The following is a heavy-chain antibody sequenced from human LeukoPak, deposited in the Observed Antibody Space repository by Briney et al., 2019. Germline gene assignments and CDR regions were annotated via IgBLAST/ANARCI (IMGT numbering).Heavy chain of an antibody. CDR1: GGSVSSGSYC. D-gene: IGHD3-10*01. J-gene: IGHJ5*02. CDR2: IYYSGSN. V-gene: IGHV4-61*01. Sequence: SETLSLTCTVSGGSVSSGSYCWSWVRQPPGRGRGWHGYIYYSGSNNYNPSLKSRVTISVDTSKNQFSLKLSSVTAADTAVYYCARGRSGSYYNPSWFDPWGQGTLVTVSS. CDR3: ARGRSGSYYNPSWFDP.